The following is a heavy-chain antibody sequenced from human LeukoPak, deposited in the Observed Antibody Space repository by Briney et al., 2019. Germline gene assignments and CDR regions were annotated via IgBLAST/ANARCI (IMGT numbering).Heavy chain of an antibody. CDR1: GGSFSGYY. Sequence: SETLSLTCAVYGGSFSGYYWSWIRQPPGKGPEWIGEINHSGSTNYDPSLKSRVTISVDTSKNQFSLKLSSVTAADTAVYYCARATHSSSWYFDYWGQGTLVTVSS. D-gene: IGHD6-13*01. J-gene: IGHJ4*02. CDR3: ARATHSSSWYFDY. CDR2: INHSGST. V-gene: IGHV4-34*01.